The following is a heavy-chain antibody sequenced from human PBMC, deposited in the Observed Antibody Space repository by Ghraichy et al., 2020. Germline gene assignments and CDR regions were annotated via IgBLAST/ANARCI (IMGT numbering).Heavy chain of an antibody. CDR1: GGSISSSSYY. J-gene: IGHJ3*02. CDR2: IYYSGST. Sequence: SETLSLTCTVSGGSISSSSYYWGWIRQPPGKGLEWIGSIYYSGSTYYNPSLKSRVTISVDTSKNQFSLKLSSVTAADTAVYYCAGLYYDSSGYYDAFDIWGQGTMVTVSS. CDR3: AGLYYDSSGYYDAFDI. V-gene: IGHV4-39*01. D-gene: IGHD3-22*01.